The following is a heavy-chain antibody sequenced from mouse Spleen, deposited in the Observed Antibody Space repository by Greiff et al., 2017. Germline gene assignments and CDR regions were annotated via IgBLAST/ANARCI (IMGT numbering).Heavy chain of an antibody. CDR2: INPNNGGT. CDR1: GYTFTDYY. J-gene: IGHJ2*01. V-gene: IGHV1-26*01. D-gene: IGHD4-1*01. CDR3: ARELGDFDY. Sequence: VQLQQSGPELVKPGASVKISCKASGYTFTDYYMNWVKQSHGKSLEWIGDINPNNGGTSYNQKFKGKATLTVDKSSSTAYMELRSLTSEDSAVYYCARELGDFDYWGQGTTLTVSS.